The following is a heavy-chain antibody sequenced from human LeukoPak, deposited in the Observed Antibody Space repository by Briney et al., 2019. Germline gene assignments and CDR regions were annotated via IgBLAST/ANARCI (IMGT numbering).Heavy chain of an antibody. CDR3: ARESFWGDSSGYFLVAFDI. J-gene: IGHJ3*02. Sequence: PSETLSLTCTVSGGSISSSSYYWGWIRQPPGKGLEWIGSIYYSGSTYYNPSLKSRVTISVDTSKNQFSLKLSSVTAADTAVYYCARESFWGDSSGYFLVAFDIWGQGTMVTVSS. V-gene: IGHV4-39*07. CDR1: GGSISSSSYY. D-gene: IGHD3-22*01. CDR2: IYYSGST.